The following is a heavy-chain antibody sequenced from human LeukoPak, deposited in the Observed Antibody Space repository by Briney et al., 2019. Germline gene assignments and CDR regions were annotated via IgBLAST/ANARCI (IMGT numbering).Heavy chain of an antibody. CDR2: ISGSGGST. Sequence: GGSLRLSCAASGFTFSSYEMNWVRQAPGKGLEWVSAISGSGGSTYYADSVKGRFTISRDNSKNTLYLQMNSLRAEDTAVYYCAKGRDYYDSSGYYDLGAFDIWGQGTMVTVSS. V-gene: IGHV3-23*01. D-gene: IGHD3-22*01. J-gene: IGHJ3*02. CDR1: GFTFSSYE. CDR3: AKGRDYYDSSGYYDLGAFDI.